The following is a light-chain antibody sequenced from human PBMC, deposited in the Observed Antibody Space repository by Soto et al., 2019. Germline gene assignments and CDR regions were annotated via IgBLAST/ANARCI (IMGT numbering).Light chain of an antibody. V-gene: IGKV3-11*01. J-gene: IGKJ5*01. CDR3: QQYDDWPLT. CDR2: DAS. Sequence: EIVLTQSPATLSVSPGERATLSCRASQSVSSYLAWYQQKPGQAPRLLIYDASNRATGIPARFSGSGSGTDFTLTISSLEPEDFAVYYCQQYDDWPLTFGQGTRLE. CDR1: QSVSSY.